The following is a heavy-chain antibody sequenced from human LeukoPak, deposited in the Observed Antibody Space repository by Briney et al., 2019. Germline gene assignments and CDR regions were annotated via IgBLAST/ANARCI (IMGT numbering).Heavy chain of an antibody. CDR1: GYTFTSYY. D-gene: IGHD2-2*01. Sequence: ASLKVSCKASGYTFTSYYMHWVRQAPGQGLEWMGIINPSGGSTSYAQKFQGRVTMTRDTSMSTVYMELSSLRSEDTAVYYCAREDGCSSTSCYEAFDIWGQGTMVTVSS. CDR3: AREDGCSSTSCYEAFDI. J-gene: IGHJ3*02. CDR2: INPSGGST. V-gene: IGHV1-46*01.